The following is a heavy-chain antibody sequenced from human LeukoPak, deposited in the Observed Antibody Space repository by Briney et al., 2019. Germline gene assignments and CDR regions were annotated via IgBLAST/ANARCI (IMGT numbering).Heavy chain of an antibody. J-gene: IGHJ4*02. V-gene: IGHV3-7*04. CDR3: ARDSPGYGGYSY. Sequence: GGSLRLSCAASGFTFSSYSMNWVRQAPGKGLEWVANIKEDGSAKYYVDSMKGRFTIYRDNAKNSLYLQINSLRAEDTAVYYCARDSPGYGGYSYWGQGTLVTVSS. D-gene: IGHD5-12*01. CDR1: GFTFSSYS. CDR2: IKEDGSAK.